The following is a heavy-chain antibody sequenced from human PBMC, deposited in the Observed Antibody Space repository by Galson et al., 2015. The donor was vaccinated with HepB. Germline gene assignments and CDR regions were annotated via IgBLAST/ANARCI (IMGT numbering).Heavy chain of an antibody. V-gene: IGHV3-30-3*01. D-gene: IGHD2-2*01. J-gene: IGHJ3*02. CDR2: ISYDGSNK. Sequence: SLRLSCAASGFTFSSYAMHWVRQAPGKGLEWVAVISYDGSNKYYADSVKGRFTISRDNSKNTLYLQMNSLRAEDTAVYYRAREKQDIVVVPAAQPSPSAFDIWGQGTMVTVSS. CDR1: GFTFSSYA. CDR3: AREKQDIVVVPAAQPSPSAFDI.